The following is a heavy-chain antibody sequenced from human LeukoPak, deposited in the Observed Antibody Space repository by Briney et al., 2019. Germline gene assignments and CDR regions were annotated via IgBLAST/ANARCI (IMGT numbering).Heavy chain of an antibody. V-gene: IGHV3-15*07. J-gene: IGHJ4*02. CDR3: TTEPPGIAAR. D-gene: IGHD6-13*01. Sequence: GGSLRLSCAASGFTFSNAWMNWVRQAPGKGLEWVGRIKSKTDGGTTNYAAPVKGRLTISRDGSKNTLYLQMNSLKTEDTAVYYYTTEPPGIAARWGQGTLVTVSS. CDR1: GFTFSNAW. CDR2: IKSKTDGGTT.